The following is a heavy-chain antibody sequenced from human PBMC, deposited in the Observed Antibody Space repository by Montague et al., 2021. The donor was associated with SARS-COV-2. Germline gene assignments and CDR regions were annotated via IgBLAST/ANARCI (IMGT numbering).Heavy chain of an antibody. CDR2: INHSGST. CDR1: GGSLSGYY. J-gene: IGHJ5*02. D-gene: IGHD3-3*01. Sequence: SETLSLTCAVYGGSLSGYYWAWIRQTPAKGLEWIGEINHSGSTNYNPSLKSRLTISVDTSKEQFSLKLNSMTAADTAVYYCARGADYDFWSGFLRYKWFDPWGLGTPVTVSS. V-gene: IGHV4-34*01. CDR3: ARGADYDFWSGFLRYKWFDP.